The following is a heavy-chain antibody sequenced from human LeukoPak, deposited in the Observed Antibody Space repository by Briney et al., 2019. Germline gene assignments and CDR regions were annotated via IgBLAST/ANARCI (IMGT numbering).Heavy chain of an antibody. CDR2: LSGSGITT. Sequence: GALRLSCSASGFTFSNSAMSWVRPAPGEGLEWVSTLSGSGITTYYADSVKGRFTISRDNSKNTLYLQMNSLRAEDTAVYYCAKGIYSSGWSYFDYWGHGTLVTVSS. CDR3: AKGIYSSGWSYFDY. D-gene: IGHD6-19*01. CDR1: GFTFSNSA. J-gene: IGHJ4*01. V-gene: IGHV3-23*01.